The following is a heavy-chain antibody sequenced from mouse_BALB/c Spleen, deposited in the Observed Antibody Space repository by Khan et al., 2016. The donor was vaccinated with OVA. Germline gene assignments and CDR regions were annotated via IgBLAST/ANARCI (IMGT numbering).Heavy chain of an antibody. CDR3: ARNSYMYDFTY. CDR1: GFSLNTYG. Sequence: VKLEESGPGLVQPSQSLSITCTVSGFSLNTYGIHWIRQSQGKGLEWLGVIRSGGSTDYNGAFISRLNITKDNSKSQVFFKLNSLQADDTAIYYCARNSYMYDFTYWGQGTLVTVSA. CDR2: IRSGGST. D-gene: IGHD2-14*01. J-gene: IGHJ3*01. V-gene: IGHV2-2*01.